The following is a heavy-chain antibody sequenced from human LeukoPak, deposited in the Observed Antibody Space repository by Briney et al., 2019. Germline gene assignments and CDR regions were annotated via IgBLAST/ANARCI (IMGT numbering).Heavy chain of an antibody. CDR1: AYSISNGFL. CDR3: TRLSHVAGAAKVSWFDP. CDR2: IYHSGTT. J-gene: IGHJ5*02. Sequence: SETLSLTCTVSAYSISNGFLWGWIRQPPGKGLEWIGSIYHSGTTYYNPSLKSRVTMSVDTSKNQFSLKLSSVTAADTAVYYCTRLSHVAGAAKVSWFDPWGQGTLVTVCS. V-gene: IGHV4-38-2*02. D-gene: IGHD1-26*01.